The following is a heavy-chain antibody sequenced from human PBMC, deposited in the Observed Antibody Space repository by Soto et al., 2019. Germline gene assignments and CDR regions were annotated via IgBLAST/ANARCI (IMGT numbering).Heavy chain of an antibody. CDR3: AKGRASDCPGCTQDY. D-gene: IGHD2-21*02. J-gene: IGHJ4*02. CDR2: ISSSSGSI. CDR1: KFIVDSSR. Sequence: PAESLSLSCAAAKFIVDSSRINWVRQAPGKGLEWVSYISSSSGSIFYADAVRGRFTISRDNARNSVFLRLNSLRAEDTAVYYCAKGRASDCPGCTQDYWGQGT. V-gene: IGHV3-48*01.